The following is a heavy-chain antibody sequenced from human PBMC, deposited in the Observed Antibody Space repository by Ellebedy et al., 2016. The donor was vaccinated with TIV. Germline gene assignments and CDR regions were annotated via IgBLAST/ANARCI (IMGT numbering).Heavy chain of an antibody. Sequence: GESLKISCAASGFTFSSYAMTWIRQAPGKGLEWVSTITDVGGASYYGDSVKGRFTISRDNSKNTLYLQMNSLRAEDTATYYCAKDEGFFVGASDYWGQGTLVTASS. CDR1: GFTFSSYA. CDR3: AKDEGFFVGASDY. D-gene: IGHD1-26*01. CDR2: ITDVGGAS. V-gene: IGHV3-23*01. J-gene: IGHJ4*02.